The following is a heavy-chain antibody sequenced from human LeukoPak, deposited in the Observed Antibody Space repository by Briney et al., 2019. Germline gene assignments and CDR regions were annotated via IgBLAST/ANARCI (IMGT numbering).Heavy chain of an antibody. CDR2: IKQDGSEK. V-gene: IGHV3-7*01. CDR1: GFTSSNYW. Sequence: GGSLRLSCAASGFTSSNYWMSWVRQAPGKGLEWVANIKQDGSEKYYVDSVKGRFIISRDNAKNSLYLQMNSLRAEDTAIYYCAKPSIRGEDYFDYWGQGTLVTVSS. D-gene: IGHD7-27*01. CDR3: AKPSIRGEDYFDY. J-gene: IGHJ4*02.